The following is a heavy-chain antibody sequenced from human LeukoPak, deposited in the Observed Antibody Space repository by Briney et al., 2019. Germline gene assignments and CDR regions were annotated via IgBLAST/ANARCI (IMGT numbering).Heavy chain of an antibody. CDR1: RFTFSSYS. CDR3: AKVSRTAIVVTPYFYYYMDV. J-gene: IGHJ6*03. Sequence: GGSLRLSCAASRFTFSSYSMNWVRQAPGKGLEWVSSISSSSSYIYYADSVKGRFTISRDNSKNTLYLQMNSLRAEDTAVYYCAKVSRTAIVVTPYFYYYMDVWGKGTTVTISS. V-gene: IGHV3-21*04. D-gene: IGHD3-22*01. CDR2: ISSSSSYI.